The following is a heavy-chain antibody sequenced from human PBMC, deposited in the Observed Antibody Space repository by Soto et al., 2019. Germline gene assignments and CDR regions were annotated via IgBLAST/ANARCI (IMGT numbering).Heavy chain of an antibody. J-gene: IGHJ4*02. CDR2: ISSGGSVI. V-gene: IGHV3-11*01. CDR1: GFTFSDYY. D-gene: IGHD4-4*01. CDR3: AREPRDDYMISGGFDY. Sequence: NPGGSLRLSCVASGFTFSDYYMSWFRQAPGKGLECVSYISSGGSVIYSADSMKGRLTISRDNAKNSLYLQVNSLRAEDTAVYYCAREPRDDYMISGGFDYWGQGTLVTVSP.